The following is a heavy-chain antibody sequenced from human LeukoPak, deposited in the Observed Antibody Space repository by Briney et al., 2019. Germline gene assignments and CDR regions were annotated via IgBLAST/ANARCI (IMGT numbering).Heavy chain of an antibody. D-gene: IGHD5-24*01. Sequence: SGRSLRLSCAASGFIFSSYGMHWVRQAPGKGLEWVAVIWYDGSNKYYADSVKGRFTISRDNSKNTLHVQMNSLRVEDTAVYYCARDREMYYYYGMDVWGQGTTVTVSS. J-gene: IGHJ6*02. CDR2: IWYDGSNK. V-gene: IGHV3-33*01. CDR3: ARDREMYYYYGMDV. CDR1: GFIFSSYG.